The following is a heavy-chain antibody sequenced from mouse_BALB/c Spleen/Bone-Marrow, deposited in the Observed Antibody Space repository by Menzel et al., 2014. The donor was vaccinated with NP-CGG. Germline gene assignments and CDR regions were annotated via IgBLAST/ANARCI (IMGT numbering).Heavy chain of an antibody. CDR3: AIRYYAMDY. J-gene: IGHJ4*01. CDR1: GYTFTTYT. Sequence: VQLQQSGAELARPGASVKMSCKASGYTFTTYTIHWMKQRPGQGLDWIGYIIPSSGYTNYNQKFKDKATLTADKSSSTDYMQLGSLTPEDSAVYYCAIRYYAMDYWGQGTSVTVSS. D-gene: IGHD1-1*01. V-gene: IGHV1-4*01. CDR2: IIPSSGYT.